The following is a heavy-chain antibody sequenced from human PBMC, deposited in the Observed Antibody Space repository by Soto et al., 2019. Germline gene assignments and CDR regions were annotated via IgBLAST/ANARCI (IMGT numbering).Heavy chain of an antibody. D-gene: IGHD3-22*01. CDR2: IYTSGSI. Sequence: SETLSLTCTVSGGSISSYYWSWIRQPAGKGLEWIGRIYTSGSIIYNPSLKSRVSISGDTSRNQFSMTLTSVTAADTALYYCARMYSSGSGWFHPWGQGTLVTVS. V-gene: IGHV4-4*07. CDR1: GGSISSYY. CDR3: ARMYSSGSGWFHP. J-gene: IGHJ5*02.